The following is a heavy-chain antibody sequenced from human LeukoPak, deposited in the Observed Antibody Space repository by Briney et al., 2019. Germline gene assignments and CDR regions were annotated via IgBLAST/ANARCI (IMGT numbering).Heavy chain of an antibody. D-gene: IGHD3-10*01. Sequence: GGSLRLSCAASGFTVSSNYMSWVRQAPGKGLEWVSSINGSGAETWYTDSVKGRFTISRDNSKNTLYLQMNSLGAEDTAVYHCAKDYRGSDPMFDYWGQGTLVTVSS. CDR1: GFTVSSNY. CDR3: AKDYRGSDPMFDY. V-gene: IGHV3-23*01. J-gene: IGHJ4*02. CDR2: INGSGAET.